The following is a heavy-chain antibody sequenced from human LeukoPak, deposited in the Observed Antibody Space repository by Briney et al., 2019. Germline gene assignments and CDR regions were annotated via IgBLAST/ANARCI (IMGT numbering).Heavy chain of an antibody. CDR1: GFTVSSNY. CDR3: ARDPDYGGRDAFDI. D-gene: IGHD4-23*01. J-gene: IGHJ3*02. Sequence: GGSLRLSCAASGFTVSSNYMSWVRQAPGKGLEWVSVIYSGGSTYYADSVKGRFTISRDNFKNTLYLQMNSLRAEDTAVYYCARDPDYGGRDAFDIWGQGTMVTVSS. CDR2: IYSGGST. V-gene: IGHV3-66*01.